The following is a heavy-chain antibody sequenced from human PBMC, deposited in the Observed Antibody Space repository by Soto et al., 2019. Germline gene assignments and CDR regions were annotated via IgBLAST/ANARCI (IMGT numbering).Heavy chain of an antibody. CDR2: ISSSSSYI. D-gene: IGHD3-3*01. Sequence: LRLSCAASGFTFSSYSMNWVRQAPGKGLEWVSSISSSSSYIYYADSVKGRFTISRDNAKNSLYLQMNSLRAEDTAVYYCAREQYYDFWSAYYYYYGMDVWGQGTTVTVSS. J-gene: IGHJ6*02. CDR3: AREQYYDFWSAYYYYYGMDV. CDR1: GFTFSSYS. V-gene: IGHV3-21*01.